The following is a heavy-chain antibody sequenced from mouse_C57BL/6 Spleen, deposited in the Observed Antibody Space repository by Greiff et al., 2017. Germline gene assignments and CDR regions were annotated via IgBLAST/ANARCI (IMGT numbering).Heavy chain of an antibody. J-gene: IGHJ4*01. CDR3: ARSKSKGARDY. CDR1: GYTFTSYW. V-gene: IGHV1-52*01. D-gene: IGHD1-3*01. CDR2: IDPSDSET. Sequence: VQLQQPGAELVRPGSSVKLSCKASGYTFTSYWMHWVKQRPIQGLEWIGNIDPSDSETHYNQKFKDKATLTVDKSSSTAYMQLSSLTSEDSAVYYCARSKSKGARDYWGQGTSGTVSS.